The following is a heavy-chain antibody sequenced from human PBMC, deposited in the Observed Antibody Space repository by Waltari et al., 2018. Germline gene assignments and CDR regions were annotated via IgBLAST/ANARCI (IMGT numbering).Heavy chain of an antibody. V-gene: IGHV4-59*01. D-gene: IGHD2-2*01. Sequence: QVQLQESGPGLVKPSETLSLTCTVSGGSISSYYWSWIRPPPGKGLEWIGYIYYSGSTNYNPSLKSRVTISVDTSKNQFSLKLSSVTAADTAVYYCARGAGPSYHHWYFDLWGRGTLVTVSS. CDR2: IYYSGST. CDR1: GGSISSYY. CDR3: ARGAGPSYHHWYFDL. J-gene: IGHJ2*01.